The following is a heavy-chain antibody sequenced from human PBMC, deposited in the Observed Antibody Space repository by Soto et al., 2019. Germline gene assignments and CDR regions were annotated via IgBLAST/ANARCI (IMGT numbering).Heavy chain of an antibody. CDR3: ARDLDPSGSYYTDY. CDR1: GYNFMPYG. D-gene: IGHD3-10*01. V-gene: IGHV1-18*04. J-gene: IGHJ4*02. CDR2: ISPWKGNT. Sequence: ASVKVSCKASGYNFMPYGVNWVRQAPGQGLEWMGWISPWKGNTNYAQSFQGGVTMTTDTSTSTAYMELRSLTSDDTAVYYCARDLDPSGSYYTDYWGPGTLVTV.